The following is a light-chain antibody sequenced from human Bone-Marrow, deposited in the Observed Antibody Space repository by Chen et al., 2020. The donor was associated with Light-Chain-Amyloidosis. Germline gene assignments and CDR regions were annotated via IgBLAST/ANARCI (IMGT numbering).Light chain of an antibody. CDR2: KDT. CDR3: QSADCSGTYEVI. CDR1: DLPPED. V-gene: IGLV3-25*03. J-gene: IGLJ2*01. Sequence: SYELTQPPSASVPSGQTARITCSGDDLPPEDAYWYQEKPGQAPVLGIHKDTERTSGFSERFSGSSSGKTATLTISVVQTEDEAAAPCQSADCSGTYEVIFGGGTKLTVL.